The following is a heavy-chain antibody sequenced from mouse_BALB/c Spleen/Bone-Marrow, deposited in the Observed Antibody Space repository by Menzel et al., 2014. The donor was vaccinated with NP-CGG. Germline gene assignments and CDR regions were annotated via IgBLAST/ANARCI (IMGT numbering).Heavy chain of an antibody. CDR2: IYPGNSDT. V-gene: IGHV1-5*01. Sequence: EVQLPQSGTVLARPGASVQMSCKASGYTFTSYWMHWVKQRPGQGLEWIGTIYPGNSDTTYNQKFKGKANLTADTSTSAAYIELSSLTKEYCAGYYCTTHARNYFDYWGQCTTLTVSS. J-gene: IGHJ2*01. CDR1: GYTFTSYW. CDR3: TTHARNYFDY.